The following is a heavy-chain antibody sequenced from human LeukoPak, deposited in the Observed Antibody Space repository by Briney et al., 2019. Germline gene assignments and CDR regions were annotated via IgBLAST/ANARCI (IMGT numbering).Heavy chain of an antibody. CDR1: GLTFSGSW. V-gene: IGHV3-7*01. J-gene: IGHJ4*02. Sequence: GGSLRLSCAVSGLTFSGSWITWIRQAPGKGLEWVANIKQDGSEKYYVDSVKGRFTISRDNAKNSLYLQMNSLRAEDTAVYYCARGVPYYYDSSGYYSDWGQGTLVTVSS. CDR2: IKQDGSEK. D-gene: IGHD3-22*01. CDR3: ARGVPYYYDSSGYYSD.